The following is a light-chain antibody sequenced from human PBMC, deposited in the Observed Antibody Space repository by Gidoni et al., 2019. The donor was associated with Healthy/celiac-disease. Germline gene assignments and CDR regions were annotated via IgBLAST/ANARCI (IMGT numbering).Light chain of an antibody. CDR2: EDN. V-gene: IGLV6-57*01. Sequence: NFILPQPPSVSESPVKTVTISCTRSSGSIASNYVQWYQQRPGSSPTTVIYEDNQRPSGVPDRFSGSIDSSSNSASLTISGLKTEDEADYYCQSYDSSNVVFGGGTKLTVL. CDR1: SGSIASNY. CDR3: QSYDSSNVV. J-gene: IGLJ2*01.